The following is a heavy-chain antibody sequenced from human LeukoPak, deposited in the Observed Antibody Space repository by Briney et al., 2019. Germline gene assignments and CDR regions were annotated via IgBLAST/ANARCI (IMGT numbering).Heavy chain of an antibody. Sequence: ASVTVSCKASGYTFTGYYMHWVRQAPGQGLEWMGWTNPNSGGTNYAQKFQGRVTMTRDTSISTAYMELSRLRSDDTAVYYCAREGIAVAGLPYYYYYYYMDVWGKGTTVTVSS. CDR3: AREGIAVAGLPYYYYYYYMDV. CDR1: GYTFTGYY. V-gene: IGHV1-2*02. CDR2: TNPNSGGT. D-gene: IGHD6-19*01. J-gene: IGHJ6*03.